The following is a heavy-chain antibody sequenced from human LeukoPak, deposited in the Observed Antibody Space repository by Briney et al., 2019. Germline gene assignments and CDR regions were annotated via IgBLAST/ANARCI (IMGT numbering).Heavy chain of an antibody. D-gene: IGHD1-26*01. J-gene: IGHJ4*02. V-gene: IGHV3-21*01. CDR1: GFTFSSYS. Sequence: GGSLRLSCAASGFTFSSYSMNWVRQAPGKGLEWVSSISSSSSYIYYADSVKGRCTISRDNAKNSLYLQMNSLRAEDTAVYYCARWKGESNSGSYLYWGQGTLVTVSS. CDR3: ARWKGESNSGSYLY. CDR2: ISSSSSYI.